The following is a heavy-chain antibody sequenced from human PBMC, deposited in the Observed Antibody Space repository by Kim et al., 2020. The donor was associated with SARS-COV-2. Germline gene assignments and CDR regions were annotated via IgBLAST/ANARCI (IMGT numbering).Heavy chain of an antibody. V-gene: IGHV4-34*01. J-gene: IGHJ5*02. CDR2: INHSGST. D-gene: IGHD4-4*01. CDR3: ARGYSNEPKNWFDP. Sequence: SETLSLTCAVYGGSFSGYYWSWIRQPPGKGLEWIGEINHSGSTNYNPSLKSRVTISVDTSKNQFSLKLSSVTAADTAVYYCARGYSNEPKNWFDPWGQGTLVTVSS. CDR1: GGSFSGYY.